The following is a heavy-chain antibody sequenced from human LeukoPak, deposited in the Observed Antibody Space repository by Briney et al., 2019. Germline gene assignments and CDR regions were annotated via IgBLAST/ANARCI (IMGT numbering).Heavy chain of an antibody. CDR3: ARNRGLDY. J-gene: IGHJ4*02. V-gene: IGHV3-30*03. D-gene: IGHD7-27*01. CDR2: ISYDGSNK. Sequence: GGSLRLSCAASGFTFSSYGMHWVRQAPGKGLEWVAVISYDGSNKYYADSVKGRFTISRDNAKNSLYLQMNSLRDDDTAVYYCARNRGLDYWGQGTLVTVSS. CDR1: GFTFSSYG.